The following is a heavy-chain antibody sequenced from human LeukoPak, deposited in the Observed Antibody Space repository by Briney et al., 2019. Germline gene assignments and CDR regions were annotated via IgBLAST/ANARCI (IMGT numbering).Heavy chain of an antibody. CDR3: TRSPRDGYHDAFDI. Sequence: GESLKISCKGSGYTSTTYWIAWVRQMPGKGLEWMGIVYPGDSETKYQGQVTISADKSISTAYLQWGSLKASDTAMYYCTRSPRDGYHDAFDIWGQGTMVTVSS. V-gene: IGHV5-51*01. CDR1: GYTSTTYW. CDR2: VYPGDSET. J-gene: IGHJ3*02. D-gene: IGHD5-24*01.